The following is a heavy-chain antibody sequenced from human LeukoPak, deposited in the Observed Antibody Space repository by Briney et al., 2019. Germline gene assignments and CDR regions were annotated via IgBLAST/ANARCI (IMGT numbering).Heavy chain of an antibody. V-gene: IGHV4-38-2*01. D-gene: IGHD6-13*01. Sequence: SETLSLTCAVSYYSISSGYYWGWIRQPPGKGLEWIGSINHSGSTYYNPSLKSRATISVDTSKNQFSLKVRSVTAADTAVYHCARNLGYSSLDSWGQGTLVTVSS. J-gene: IGHJ4*02. CDR1: YYSISSGYY. CDR3: ARNLGYSSLDS. CDR2: INHSGST.